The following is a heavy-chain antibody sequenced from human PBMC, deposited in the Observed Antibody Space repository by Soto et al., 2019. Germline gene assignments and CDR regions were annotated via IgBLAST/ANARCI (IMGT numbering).Heavy chain of an antibody. D-gene: IGHD3-10*01. CDR2: IGHSGST. CDR1: GGSFRGYY. Sequence: QVQLQQWGTGLLKPSETLSLTCAVYGGSFRGYYWTWIRHPPGKGLEWIGEIGHSGSTNYNPSLKSRVTLAVDTSKHQFSLKLASVTAADTALYYCARVEYTYNFRGLDYWGQGTLVTVSS. V-gene: IGHV4-34*01. CDR3: ARVEYTYNFRGLDY. J-gene: IGHJ4*02.